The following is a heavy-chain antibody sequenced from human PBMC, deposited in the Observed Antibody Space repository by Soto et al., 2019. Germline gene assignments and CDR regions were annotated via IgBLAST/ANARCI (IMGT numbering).Heavy chain of an antibody. CDR2: ISYDGTIQ. D-gene: IGHD6-13*01. Sequence: QVQLVESGGGVVQPGRSLRLSCAASGFIFINYGMHWVRQAPGKGLEWLAVISYDGTIQYHVDSVKGRFTISRDNSNNTLFLQMNSLRPEDTAVYFCAKSRPGSSWYEGDSWGQGTLVTVSS. J-gene: IGHJ4*02. V-gene: IGHV3-30*18. CDR1: GFIFINYG. CDR3: AKSRPGSSWYEGDS.